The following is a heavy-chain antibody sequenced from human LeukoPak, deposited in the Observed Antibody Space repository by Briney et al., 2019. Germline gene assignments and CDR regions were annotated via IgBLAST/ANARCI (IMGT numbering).Heavy chain of an antibody. V-gene: IGHV4-39*01. CDR3: ARGSRWFDP. CDR2: IYYSGST. D-gene: IGHD6-19*01. CDR1: GGSISSSSYY. Sequence: PSETLSLTCTVSGGSISSSSYYWGWIRQPPGKGLEWIGNIYYSGSTYYNPSLKSRVTISVDTSKNQFSLKLSSVTAADTAVYYCARGSRWFDPWGQGTLVTVSS. J-gene: IGHJ5*02.